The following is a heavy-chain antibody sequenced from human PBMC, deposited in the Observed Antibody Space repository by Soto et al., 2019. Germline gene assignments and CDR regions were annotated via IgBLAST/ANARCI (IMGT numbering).Heavy chain of an antibody. Sequence: QLQLQESGSGLVKPSQTLSLTCAVSGGSISSGGYSWSWIRQPPGKGLEWIGYIYHSGSTYYNPSLKSRFTLAVDRYNTQFSLKLSSVTAADPAAYYCAKAPDICGPGTMVTVSS. CDR2: IYHSGST. J-gene: IGHJ3*02. V-gene: IGHV4-30-2*01. CDR1: GGSISSGGYS. CDR3: AKAPDI.